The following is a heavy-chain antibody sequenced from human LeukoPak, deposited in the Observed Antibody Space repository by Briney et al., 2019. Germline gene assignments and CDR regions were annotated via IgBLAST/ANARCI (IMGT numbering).Heavy chain of an antibody. D-gene: IGHD3-22*01. V-gene: IGHV3-23*01. J-gene: IGHJ4*02. CDR1: GLTFSNYG. Sequence: PGGSLRLSCAASGLTFSNYGMSWVRQAPGKGLEWVSAISGSGGSTYYADSVKGRFTISRDNSKNTLYLQMNSLRAEDTAVYYCAKEVISDGSGYYYPFDYWGQGTLVTVSS. CDR3: AKEVISDGSGYYYPFDY. CDR2: ISGSGGST.